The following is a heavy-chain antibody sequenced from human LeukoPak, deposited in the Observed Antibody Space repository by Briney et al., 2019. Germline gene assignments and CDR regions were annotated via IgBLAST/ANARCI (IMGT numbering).Heavy chain of an antibody. CDR1: GFTFSSYA. CDR2: ISYDGSNK. J-gene: IGHJ3*02. D-gene: IGHD3-3*01. V-gene: IGHV3-30-3*01. Sequence: GGSLRLSCAASGFTFSSYAMHWVRQAPGKGLEWVAVISYDGSNKYYADSVKGRFTISGDNSKNTLYLQMNSLRAEDTAVYYCARELRFLVPPGAFDIWGQGTMVTVSS. CDR3: ARELRFLVPPGAFDI.